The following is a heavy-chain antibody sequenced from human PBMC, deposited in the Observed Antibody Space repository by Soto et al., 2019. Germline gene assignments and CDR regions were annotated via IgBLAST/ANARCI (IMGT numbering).Heavy chain of an antibody. D-gene: IGHD3-22*01. CDR3: AGITMIVVGAYGMDV. CDR2: INPNSGGT. CDR1: GYTFTGYY. Sequence: ASVKVSCKASGYTFTGYYMHWVRQAPGQGLEWMGWINPNSGGTHYAQKFQGRVTMTRDTSISTAYMELSRLRSEDTAVYYCAGITMIVVGAYGMDVWGQGTTVTVSS. V-gene: IGHV1-2*02. J-gene: IGHJ6*02.